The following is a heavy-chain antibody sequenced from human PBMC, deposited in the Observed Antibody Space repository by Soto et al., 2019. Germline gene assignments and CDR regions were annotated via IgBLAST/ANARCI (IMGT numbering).Heavy chain of an antibody. CDR2: IWYDGSNK. J-gene: IGHJ4*02. Sequence: GGSLRLSCAASGFTFNSYGMHWVRQAPGKGLEWVAVIWYDGSNKYYADSVKGRFTISRDNSKNTLYLQMNSLRAEDTAVYYCARGPTPYDSSGYFYYWGQGTLVTVSS. D-gene: IGHD3-22*01. CDR3: ARGPTPYDSSGYFYY. CDR1: GFTFNSYG. V-gene: IGHV3-33*01.